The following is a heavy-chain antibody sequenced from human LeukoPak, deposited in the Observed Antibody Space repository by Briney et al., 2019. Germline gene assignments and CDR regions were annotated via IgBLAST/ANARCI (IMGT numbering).Heavy chain of an antibody. CDR3: ARVFVLPLLGYCSSTSCPGAWFDP. J-gene: IGHJ5*02. CDR1: GYTFTSYG. V-gene: IGHV1-18*01. CDR2: ISAYNGNT. D-gene: IGHD2-2*01. Sequence: GASVKVSCKASGYTFTSYGISWVRQASGQGREWMGWISAYNGNTNYAQKLQGRVTMTTDTSTSTAYMELRSLRSDDTAVYYCARVFVLPLLGYCSSTSCPGAWFDPWGQGTLVTVSS.